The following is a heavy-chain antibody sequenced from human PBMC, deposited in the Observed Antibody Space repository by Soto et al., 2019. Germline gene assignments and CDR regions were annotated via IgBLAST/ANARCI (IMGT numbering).Heavy chain of an antibody. CDR3: AKDLFPTSGQRFVFES. CDR2: ILHDETP. Sequence: GGSLRLSCAASGFTFSTYAMTWVRQAPGRGLEWVSTILHDETPFYTDSVKGRFTISRDNVRGTLYPQMNGLRVEDAALDFCAKDLFPTSGQRFVFESWGKG. CDR1: GFTFSTYA. J-gene: IGHJ4*02. V-gene: IGHV3-23*01. D-gene: IGHD3-10*01.